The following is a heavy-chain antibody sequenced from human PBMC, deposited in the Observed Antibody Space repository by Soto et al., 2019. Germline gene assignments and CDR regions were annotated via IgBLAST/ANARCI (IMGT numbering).Heavy chain of an antibody. V-gene: IGHV1-18*01. D-gene: IGHD4-17*01. CDR1: GYTFTSYG. Sequence: ASVKVSCKASGYTFTSYGISWVRQAPGQGLEWMGWISAYNGNTNYAQKLQGRVTMTTDTSTSTAYMELRSLRSDDTAVYYCAIDLYGDYVMCAFDIRGQRTMVTVSS. CDR3: AIDLYGDYVMCAFDI. J-gene: IGHJ3*02. CDR2: ISAYNGNT.